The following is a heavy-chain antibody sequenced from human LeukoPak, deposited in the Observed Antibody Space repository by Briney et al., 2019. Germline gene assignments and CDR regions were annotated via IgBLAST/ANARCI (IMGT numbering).Heavy chain of an antibody. D-gene: IGHD3-10*01. CDR3: ARDGLYGWGSYGSY. CDR2: ISAYNSNT. V-gene: IGHV1-18*01. J-gene: IGHJ4*02. CDR1: GYTFTSYG. Sequence: GTSVKLSCKASGYTFTSYGISWVRQAPGPGLEWMGWISAYNSNTNYAQNLHGRVTMTTDTSTSTAYMELRRLRSDDTAVYYCARDGLYGWGSYGSYWGQGTLVTVSS.